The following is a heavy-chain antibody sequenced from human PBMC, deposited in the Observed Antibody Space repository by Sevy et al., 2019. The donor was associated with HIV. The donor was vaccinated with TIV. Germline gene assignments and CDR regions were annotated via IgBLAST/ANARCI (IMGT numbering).Heavy chain of an antibody. CDR3: TALESSRGSDY. V-gene: IGHV3-73*01. CDR1: GFTFSGSA. CDR2: IRSKANSYAT. D-gene: IGHD6-13*01. J-gene: IGHJ4*02. Sequence: GGSLRLSCAASGFTFSGSAMHWVRQASGKGLEWVGRIRSKANSYATAYAASVKGRFTISRDDSKNTAFLQMNSLTTEDTAVYYCTALESSRGSDYWGQGTLVTVSS.